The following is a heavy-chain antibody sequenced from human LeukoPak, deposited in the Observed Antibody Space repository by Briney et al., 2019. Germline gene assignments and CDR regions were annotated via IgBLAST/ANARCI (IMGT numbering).Heavy chain of an antibody. D-gene: IGHD3-10*01. CDR1: GFTFSNAW. J-gene: IGHJ4*02. CDR3: TTGITMVRGVIHLIDY. Sequence: KPGGSLRLSCAASGFTFSNAWMSWVRQAPGKGLEWVGRIKSKTDGGTTDYAAPVKGRFTISRDDSKNTLYLQMNSLKTEDTAVCYCTTGITMVRGVIHLIDYWGQGTLVTVSS. V-gene: IGHV3-15*01. CDR2: IKSKTDGGTT.